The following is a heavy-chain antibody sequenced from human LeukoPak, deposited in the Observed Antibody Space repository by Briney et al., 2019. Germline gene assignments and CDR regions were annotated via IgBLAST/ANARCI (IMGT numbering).Heavy chain of an antibody. J-gene: IGHJ4*02. CDR3: ARSSGYDFAFDY. D-gene: IGHD5-12*01. CDR1: GGSISSYY. Sequence: SETPSLTCTVSGGSISSYYWSWIRQPPGKGLEWIGYIYYSGSTNYNPSLKSRVTISVDTSKNQFSLKLSSVTAADTAVYYCARSSGYDFAFDYWGQGTLVTVSS. V-gene: IGHV4-59*01. CDR2: IYYSGST.